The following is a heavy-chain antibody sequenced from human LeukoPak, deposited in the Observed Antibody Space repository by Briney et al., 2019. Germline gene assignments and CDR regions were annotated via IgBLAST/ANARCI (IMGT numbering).Heavy chain of an antibody. Sequence: GGSLRLSCAASGFTFSNAWMNWVRQAPGKGLEWVGRIKNKIASGTTDYAAPVKGRFTISRDDSKNTLFLQMNSLKAEDTAMYYCTTNDAFDIWGQGTMVTVSS. CDR3: TTNDAFDI. CDR1: GFTFSNAW. J-gene: IGHJ3*02. V-gene: IGHV3-15*01. CDR2: IKNKIASGTT.